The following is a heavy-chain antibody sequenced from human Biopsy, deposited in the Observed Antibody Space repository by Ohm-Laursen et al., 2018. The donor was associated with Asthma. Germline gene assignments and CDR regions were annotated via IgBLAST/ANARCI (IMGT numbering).Heavy chain of an antibody. Sequence: SETLSLTCTVSGVSISSDYWSWIRQPPGKGLEWIGHIHYSGSTNYQPSLKSRVTISVDTSKNQFSLKLRSVTAADAAVYYCARGISRVTGLFDHFDSWGQGTLVTVSS. CDR3: ARGISRVTGLFDHFDS. D-gene: IGHD2-21*02. CDR2: IHYSGST. CDR1: GVSISSDY. V-gene: IGHV4-59*01. J-gene: IGHJ4*02.